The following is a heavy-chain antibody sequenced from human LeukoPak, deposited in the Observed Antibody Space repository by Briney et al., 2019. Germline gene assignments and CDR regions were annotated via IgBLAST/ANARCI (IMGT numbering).Heavy chain of an antibody. CDR3: AKGSDYYYGSGSFGY. CDR2: IKSDGSST. D-gene: IGHD3-10*01. V-gene: IGHV3-74*01. Sequence: GGSLRLSCAASGFTFTNYWMHWVRQAPGKGLVWVSRIKSDGSSTSYADSVKGRFTISRDNSKNTLYLQMNSLRAEDTAVYYCAKGSDYYYGSGSFGYWGQGTLVTVSS. CDR1: GFTFTNYW. J-gene: IGHJ4*02.